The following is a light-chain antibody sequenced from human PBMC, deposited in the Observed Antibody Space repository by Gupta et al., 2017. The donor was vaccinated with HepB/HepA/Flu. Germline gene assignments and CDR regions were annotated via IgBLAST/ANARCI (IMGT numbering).Light chain of an antibody. J-gene: IGKJ4*01. CDR1: QSFTRGY. V-gene: IGKV3-20*01. CDR2: GAS. Sequence: ELVLTQSPGTLSLSPGEIATLSCRASQSFTRGYLAWYQQKPGQAPRLLMYGASSRDTGIPDRFVGSGCGKNFTLTISRREPEDFAVYYCQHHDDFIPLNFGGGTKVEIK. CDR3: QHHDDFIPLN.